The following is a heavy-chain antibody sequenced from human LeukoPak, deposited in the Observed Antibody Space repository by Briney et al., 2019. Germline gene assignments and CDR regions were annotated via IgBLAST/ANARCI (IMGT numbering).Heavy chain of an antibody. V-gene: IGHV3-48*03. Sequence: PGGSLRLSCAASGFTFSSYEMNWVRQAPGKGLEWVSYISSSGSTIYYADSVKGRFTISRDNAKNSLYLQMNSLRAEDTAVYYCARDAGPAGGFEDVWGKGTTVTISS. CDR3: ARDAGPAGGFEDV. D-gene: IGHD3-10*01. CDR1: GFTFSSYE. J-gene: IGHJ6*04. CDR2: ISSSGSTI.